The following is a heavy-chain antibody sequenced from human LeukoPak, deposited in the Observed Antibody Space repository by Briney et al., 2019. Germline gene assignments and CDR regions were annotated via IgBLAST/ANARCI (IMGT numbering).Heavy chain of an antibody. Sequence: GGSLRLSCAASGFTFDDYAMSWVRQAPGKGLEWVSRINWNGGSTSYADSVKGRFTISRDNAKSSLYLQMNSLRAEDTAVYYCARDTDYAFDVWGQGTMVTVSS. CDR1: GFTFDDYA. CDR3: ARDTDYAFDV. J-gene: IGHJ3*01. CDR2: INWNGGST. V-gene: IGHV3-20*04.